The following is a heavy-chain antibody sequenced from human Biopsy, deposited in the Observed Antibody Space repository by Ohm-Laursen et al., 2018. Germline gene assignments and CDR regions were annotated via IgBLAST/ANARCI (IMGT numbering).Heavy chain of an antibody. CDR3: ARFPDFWSGYYVDP. CDR1: GFTLSGYT. Sequence: SLRLSCSASGFTLSGYTMNWVRQAPGKGLEWVSSITSGSSFINYADSVKGRFTVSRDNAKNSLSLQMSSLRAEDTAVYYCARFPDFWSGYYVDPWGPGTLVTVSS. V-gene: IGHV3-21*04. CDR2: ITSGSSFI. D-gene: IGHD3-3*01. J-gene: IGHJ5*02.